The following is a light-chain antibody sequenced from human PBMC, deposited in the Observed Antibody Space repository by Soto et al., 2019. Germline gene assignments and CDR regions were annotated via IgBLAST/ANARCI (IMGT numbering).Light chain of an antibody. CDR2: AAS. CDR3: QKYNSALTWT. V-gene: IGKV1-27*01. CDR1: QGISNY. Sequence: SVGDRVTITCRASQGISNYLAWYQQKPGKVPKLLIYAASTLQSGVPSRFSGSGSGTDFTLTISSLQPEDVATYYCQKYNSALTWTFGQGTKVE. J-gene: IGKJ1*01.